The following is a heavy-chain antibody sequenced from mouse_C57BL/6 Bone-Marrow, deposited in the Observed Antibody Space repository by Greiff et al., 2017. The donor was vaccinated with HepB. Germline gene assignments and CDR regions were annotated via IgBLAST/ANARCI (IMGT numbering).Heavy chain of an antibody. Sequence: VQLQQSGPVLVKPGASVKMSCKASGYTFTDYYMNWVKQSHGKSLEWIGVINPYNGGTSYNQKFKGKATLTVDKSSSTAYMELNSLTSEDSAVYYWAREGLLRPWFAYWGQGTLVTVSA. CDR3: AREGLLRPWFAY. J-gene: IGHJ3*01. CDR1: GYTFTDYY. D-gene: IGHD1-2*01. V-gene: IGHV1-19*01. CDR2: INPYNGGT.